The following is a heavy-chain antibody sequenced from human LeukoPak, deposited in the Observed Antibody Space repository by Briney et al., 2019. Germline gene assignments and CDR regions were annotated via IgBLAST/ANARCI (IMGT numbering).Heavy chain of an antibody. Sequence: GGSLRLSCAASGFTFSSYWMSWVRQAPGKGLEWVANIKQDGSEKYYVDSVKGRFTISRDNAKNLVFLQMNGLRAEDTAVYYCARGRSITLLRGVAMSDGFDIWGQGAMVAVSS. CDR1: GFTFSSYW. J-gene: IGHJ3*02. V-gene: IGHV3-7*02. CDR3: ARGRSITLLRGVAMSDGFDI. D-gene: IGHD3-10*01. CDR2: IKQDGSEK.